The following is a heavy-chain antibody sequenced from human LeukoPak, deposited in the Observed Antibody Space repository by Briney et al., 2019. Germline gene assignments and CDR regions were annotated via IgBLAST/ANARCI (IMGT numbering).Heavy chain of an antibody. Sequence: SETLSLTCTVSGGPISSYYWSWIRQPPGKGLEWIGYIYYSGSTNYNPSLKRRVTISVDTSKNQFSLKLSSVTAADTAVYYCARGKKTYNWFDPWGQGTLVTVSS. CDR1: GGPISSYY. V-gene: IGHV4-59*01. J-gene: IGHJ5*02. CDR3: ARGKKTYNWFDP. CDR2: IYYSGST. D-gene: IGHD3-10*01.